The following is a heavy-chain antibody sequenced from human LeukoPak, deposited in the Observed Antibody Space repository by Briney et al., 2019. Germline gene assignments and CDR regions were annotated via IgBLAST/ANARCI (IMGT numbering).Heavy chain of an antibody. CDR3: ASPGSSYDILTGPGYCDY. J-gene: IGHJ4*02. Sequence: GASVKVSCKASGYTFTGYYMHWVRQAPGQGLEWMGWISPNSGGTNYAQKFQGRVTMTRDTSIRTAYMELSSLTSDDTAVYYCASPGSSYDILTGPGYCDYWGQGTLVTVSS. D-gene: IGHD3-9*01. V-gene: IGHV1-2*02. CDR2: ISPNSGGT. CDR1: GYTFTGYY.